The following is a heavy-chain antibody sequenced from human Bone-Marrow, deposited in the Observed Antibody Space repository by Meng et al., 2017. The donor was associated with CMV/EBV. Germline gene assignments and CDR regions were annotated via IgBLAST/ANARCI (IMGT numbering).Heavy chain of an antibody. CDR2: ISGSGGST. D-gene: IGHD1-26*01. CDR3: AKDPSGVGATNY. J-gene: IGHJ4*02. V-gene: IGHV3-23*01. CDR1: GFTFSNYA. Sequence: GESLKISCAASGFTFSNYAMSWVRQAPGKGLEWVSAISGSGGSTYYADSVKGRFTISRDNSKNTLYLQMNSLRAEDTAVYYCAKDPSGVGATNYWGQGTLVTVSS.